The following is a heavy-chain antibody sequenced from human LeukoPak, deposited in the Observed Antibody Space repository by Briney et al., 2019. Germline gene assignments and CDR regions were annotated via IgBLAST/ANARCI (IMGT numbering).Heavy chain of an antibody. V-gene: IGHV3-30*18. CDR3: AKDRESYYYGSGTLN. Sequence: GRSQRLSCAASGFTFSSYGMHWVRQAPGKGLEWVAVISYDGSNKYYADSVKGRFTISRDNSKNTLYLQMNSLRAEDTAVYYCAKDRESYYYGSGTLNWGQGTLVTVSS. D-gene: IGHD3-10*01. J-gene: IGHJ4*02. CDR2: ISYDGSNK. CDR1: GFTFSSYG.